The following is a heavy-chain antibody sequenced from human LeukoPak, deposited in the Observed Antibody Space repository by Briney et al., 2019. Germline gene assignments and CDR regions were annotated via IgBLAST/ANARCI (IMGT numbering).Heavy chain of an antibody. V-gene: IGHV1-18*04. Sequence: WASVKVSCKASGYTFTTYGLSWVRQAPGQGLEWMGWISAYSGNTNYAQKFQGRVTMSTDTSTTTAYMELRSLRSDDTAVYYCARLIRGFYYFDYWGQGTLVTVSS. CDR3: ARLIRGFYYFDY. J-gene: IGHJ4*02. D-gene: IGHD3-16*01. CDR1: GYTFTTYG. CDR2: ISAYSGNT.